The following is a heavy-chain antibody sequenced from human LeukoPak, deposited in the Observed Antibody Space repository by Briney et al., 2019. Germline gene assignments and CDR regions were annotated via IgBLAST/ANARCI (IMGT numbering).Heavy chain of an antibody. V-gene: IGHV4-39*07. CDR2: IYYSGST. Sequence: PSETLSLTCTVSGGSISSSSYYWGWIRQPPGKGLEWIGSIYYSGSTYYNPSLKSRVTISVDTSKNQFSLKLSSVTAADTAVYYCASGLGNWFDPWGQGTLVTVSS. CDR1: GGSISSSSYY. J-gene: IGHJ5*02. CDR3: ASGLGNWFDP.